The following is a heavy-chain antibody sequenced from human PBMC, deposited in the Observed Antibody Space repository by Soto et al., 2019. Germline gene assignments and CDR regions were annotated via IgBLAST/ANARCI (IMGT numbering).Heavy chain of an antibody. CDR2: INPNSGGT. CDR3: ARDNGYYYGSGTLFDY. CDR1: GYTFTGYY. D-gene: IGHD3-10*01. Sequence: GASVKVSCKASGYTFTGYYMHWVRQAPGQGLEWMGWINPNSGGTNYAQKFQGWVTMTRDTSISTAYMELSRLRSDDTAVYYCARDNGYYYGSGTLFDYWGQGTLVTVSS. V-gene: IGHV1-2*04. J-gene: IGHJ4*02.